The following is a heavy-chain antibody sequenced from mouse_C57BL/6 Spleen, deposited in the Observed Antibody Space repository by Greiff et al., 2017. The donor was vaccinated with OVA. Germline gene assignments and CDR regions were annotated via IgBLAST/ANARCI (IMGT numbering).Heavy chain of an antibody. V-gene: IGHV8-12*01. CDR1: GFSLSTSGMG. CDR2: IYWDDDK. CDR3: ARKDYFDY. J-gene: IGHJ2*01. Sequence: QVTLKESGPGILQSSQTLRLTCSFSGFSLSTSGMGVSWIRQPSGKGLEWLAHIYWDDDKRYNPSLKSRLTISKDTSRNQVFLKITSVDTADTATYYCARKDYFDYWGQGTTLTVSS.